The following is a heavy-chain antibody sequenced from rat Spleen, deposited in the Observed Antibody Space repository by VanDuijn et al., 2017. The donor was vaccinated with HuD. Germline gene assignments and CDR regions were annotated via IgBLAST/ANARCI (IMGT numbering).Heavy chain of an antibody. V-gene: IGHV5-46*01. J-gene: IGHJ2*01. CDR3: ARETGYNSYFDY. CDR2: ISPSGGST. D-gene: IGHD1-4*01. CDR1: GFTFSSFP. Sequence: EVQLVESGGGLVQPGSSLKLSCAASGFTFSSFPMAWVRQVPTKGLEWVTTISPSGGSTFYRDSVRARFTISRDNAKSTLYLQMDSLRSEDTATYYCARETGYNSYFDYWGQGVMVTVSS.